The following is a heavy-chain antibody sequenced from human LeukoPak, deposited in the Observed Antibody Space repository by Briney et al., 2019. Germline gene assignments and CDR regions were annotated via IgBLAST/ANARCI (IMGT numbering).Heavy chain of an antibody. CDR3: VKEAYRYGYFDY. D-gene: IGHD5-18*01. CDR1: GFIFSYYG. V-gene: IGHV3-30*18. CDR2: ISYDGTTK. J-gene: IGHJ4*02. Sequence: PGGSLRLSCAASGFIFSYYGMHWVRQAPGKGLEWVAVISYDGTTKYYADSVKGRITISRDNSKNTLYVQMNSLRAEDTAVYYCVKEAYRYGYFDYWGQGVLVTVSS.